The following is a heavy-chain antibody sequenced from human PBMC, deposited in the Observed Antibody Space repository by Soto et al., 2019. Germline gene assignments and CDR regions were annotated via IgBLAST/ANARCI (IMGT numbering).Heavy chain of an antibody. Sequence: GGSLRLSCAASGFTFSSYSMNWVRQAPGKGLEWVSYISSSSSTIYYADSVKGRFTISRDNAKNSLYLQMNSLRDEDTAVYYCAILVNTIFGVALDDYWGQGTLVTVSS. CDR1: GFTFSSYS. CDR3: AILVNTIFGVALDDY. J-gene: IGHJ4*02. V-gene: IGHV3-48*02. D-gene: IGHD3-3*01. CDR2: ISSSSSTI.